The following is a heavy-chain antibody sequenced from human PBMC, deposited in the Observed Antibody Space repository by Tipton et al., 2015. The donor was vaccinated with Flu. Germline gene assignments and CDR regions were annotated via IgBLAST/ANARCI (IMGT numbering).Heavy chain of an antibody. V-gene: IGHV1-69*06. CDR3: ARDLFPYGSGSSPFDY. J-gene: IGHJ4*02. CDR1: GGTFSSYA. CDR2: IIPIFGTA. D-gene: IGHD3-10*01. Sequence: QLVQSGPEVKKPGSSVKVSCKASGGTFSSYAISWVRQAPGQGLEWMGGIIPIFGTANYAQKFQGRVTITADTSTSTAYMELRSLRSDDTAVYYCARDLFPYGSGSSPFDYWGQGTLVTVSS.